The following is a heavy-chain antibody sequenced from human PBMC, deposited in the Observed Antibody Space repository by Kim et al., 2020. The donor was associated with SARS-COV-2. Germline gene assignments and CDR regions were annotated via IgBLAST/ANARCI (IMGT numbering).Heavy chain of an antibody. D-gene: IGHD3-10*01. CDR2: ISYDGGNK. CDR3: ATDGPRYGSGSYFDY. Sequence: GGSLRHSCAGSGFTFSGYTMHWVRQAPGKGLEWVAFISYDGGNKYYVDSVKGRFTISRDNSKNTLYLQMNSLRAEDTAVYYCATDGPRYGSGSYFDYWG. V-gene: IGHV3-30*04. J-gene: IGHJ4*01. CDR1: GFTFSGYT.